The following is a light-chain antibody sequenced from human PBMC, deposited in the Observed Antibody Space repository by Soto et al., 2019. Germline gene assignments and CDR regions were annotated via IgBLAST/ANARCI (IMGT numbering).Light chain of an antibody. CDR2: GAS. J-gene: IGKJ1*01. CDR1: QSVSSN. Sequence: EVLMTQSPATLSVSPGERATLSFSASQSVSSNLAWFQQRPGQAPRLLIYGASTRATGIPARFSGSGSGTDFTLTISRLEPEDFAVYYCQQYGSSGTFGQGTKVDVK. V-gene: IGKV3-15*01. CDR3: QQYGSSGT.